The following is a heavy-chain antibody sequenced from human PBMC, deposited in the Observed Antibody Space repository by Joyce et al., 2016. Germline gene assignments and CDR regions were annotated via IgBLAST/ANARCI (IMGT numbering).Heavy chain of an antibody. CDR1: EYNFINYW. CDR3: ARHRGGGNFVPFDY. Sequence: EEQLVQSGAEVKKPGESLRNSCKASEYNFINYWISWVRQMPGKGLAWMGRIDPLTSDIEYNPSFQGRITISSDTFASTAFLHWSSLTASDTAIYYCARHRGGGNFVPFDYWGQGSLVTVSS. V-gene: IGHV5-10-1*03. D-gene: IGHD4-23*01. CDR2: IDPLTSDI. J-gene: IGHJ4*02.